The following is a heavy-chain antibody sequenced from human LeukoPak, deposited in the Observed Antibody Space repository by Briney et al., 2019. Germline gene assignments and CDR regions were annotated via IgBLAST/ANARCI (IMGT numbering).Heavy chain of an antibody. D-gene: IGHD6-6*01. V-gene: IGHV5-51*01. CDR2: IYPGDSDT. CDR1: GYSFTSYW. Sequence: GESLKISCKGSGYSFTSYWIGWVRQMPGKGLEWMGIIYPGDSDTRYSPSFQGQVTISDDKSISTAYLQWSSLKASDTAMYYCARRVAARPGLYYFDYWGQGTLVTVSS. J-gene: IGHJ4*02. CDR3: ARRVAARPGLYYFDY.